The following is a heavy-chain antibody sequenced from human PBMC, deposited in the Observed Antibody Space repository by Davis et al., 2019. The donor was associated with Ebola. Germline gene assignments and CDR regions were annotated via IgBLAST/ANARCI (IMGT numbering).Heavy chain of an antibody. D-gene: IGHD6-19*01. J-gene: IGHJ4*02. Sequence: PGGSLRLSCAASGFTFRSYALHWVRQSPGKGLEWVAVISHDERETFYADSVKGRFTISRDNSNNTLFLQMNNLRGEDTALYYCGRAVPGREDFDYWGQGTLVTVSS. CDR3: GRAVPGREDFDY. CDR2: ISHDERET. CDR1: GFTFRSYA. V-gene: IGHV3-30*04.